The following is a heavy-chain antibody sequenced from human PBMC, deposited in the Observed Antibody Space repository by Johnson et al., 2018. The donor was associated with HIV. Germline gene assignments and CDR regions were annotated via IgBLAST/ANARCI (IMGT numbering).Heavy chain of an antibody. CDR1: GFTVSSYY. CDR2: ISSSGSTI. Sequence: VQLVESGGGLVQPGGSLRLSCAASGFTVSSYYMTWVRQAPGKGLEWVSYISSSGSTIYYADSVKGRFTISRYNSKNTLYLQMNSLRAEDTAVYYCAIHYYGTLGAFDIWGQGTMVTVSS. D-gene: IGHD3-10*01. J-gene: IGHJ3*02. V-gene: IGHV3-48*01. CDR3: AIHYYGTLGAFDI.